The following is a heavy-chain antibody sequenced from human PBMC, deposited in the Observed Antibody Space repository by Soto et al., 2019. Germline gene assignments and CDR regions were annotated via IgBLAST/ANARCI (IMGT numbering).Heavy chain of an antibody. CDR1: GYTFTTYG. J-gene: IGHJ4*02. CDR3: ARDPVAGTYFDY. Sequence: QVQLVQSGAEVKKPGASVKVSGKASGYTFTTYGISWVRQAPGKGLEWMGWINGYNGNTNYAQKLQGRVTMTTDTSTSTAYMELRSLRSDDTAVYYCARDPVAGTYFDYWGQGTLVTVSS. V-gene: IGHV1-18*01. CDR2: INGYNGNT. D-gene: IGHD6-19*01.